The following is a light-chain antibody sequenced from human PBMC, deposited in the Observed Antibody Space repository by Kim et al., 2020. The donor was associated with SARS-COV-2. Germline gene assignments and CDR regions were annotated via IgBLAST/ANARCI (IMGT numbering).Light chain of an antibody. CDR3: LQDYNYPYT. V-gene: IGKV1-6*01. J-gene: IGKJ2*01. CDR1: QGIRND. CDR2: GAS. Sequence: AIQMTQSPSSLSASVGDRVTITCRASQGIRNDLGWYQQKPGKAPKLLIYGASSLQSGVPSRFSGSGSGTDFTLTISSLQPEDFETYYCLQDYNYPYTFGQGTKLEI.